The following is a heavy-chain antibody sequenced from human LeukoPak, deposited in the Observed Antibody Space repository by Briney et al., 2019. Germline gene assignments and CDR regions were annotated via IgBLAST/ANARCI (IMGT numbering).Heavy chain of an antibody. V-gene: IGHV4-59*01. Sequence: PSETLSLTCTVSGGSISSYYWSWIRQPPGKRLEWIGYIYYSGSTNYNPSLKSRVTISVDTSKNQFSLKLSSVTAADTAVYYCARETVYYYYMDVWGKGTTVTVSS. D-gene: IGHD1-1*01. CDR2: IYYSGST. CDR3: ARETVYYYYMDV. J-gene: IGHJ6*03. CDR1: GGSISSYY.